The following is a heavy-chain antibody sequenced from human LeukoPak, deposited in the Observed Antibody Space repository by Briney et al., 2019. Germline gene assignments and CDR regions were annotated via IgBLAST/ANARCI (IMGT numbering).Heavy chain of an antibody. Sequence: PGASVTVSCKASGYTFTSYDINWMRQATGQGLEWMGWMNPNSGNTGYAQKFQGRVTMARNTSISTAYVELSSLRSEDTAVYYCARAVRGWLVRLEYYFDYWGQGTLVTVSS. D-gene: IGHD6-19*01. CDR3: ARAVRGWLVRLEYYFDY. CDR2: MNPNSGNT. V-gene: IGHV1-8*01. J-gene: IGHJ4*02. CDR1: GYTFTSYD.